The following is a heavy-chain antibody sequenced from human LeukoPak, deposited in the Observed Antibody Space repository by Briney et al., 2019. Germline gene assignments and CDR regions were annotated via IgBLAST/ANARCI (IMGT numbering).Heavy chain of an antibody. CDR3: ARGYYDARGDSNPFDI. CDR1: GGSISSSY. V-gene: IGHV4-59*01. CDR2: TSHSGST. Sequence: PSETLPLTCTVSGGSISSSYWSWIRQPPGRGLEWIGYTSHSGSTNYKPSLKSRVSISVDTSKNQFSLKLTSVTAADTAMYYCARGYYDARGDSNPFDIWGQGTMVTVSS. J-gene: IGHJ3*02. D-gene: IGHD3-22*01.